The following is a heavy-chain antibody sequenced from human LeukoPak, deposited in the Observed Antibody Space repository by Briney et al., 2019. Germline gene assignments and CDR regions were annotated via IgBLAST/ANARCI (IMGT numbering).Heavy chain of an antibody. CDR2: IYYSGST. CDR1: GVSISSGGYY. J-gene: IGHJ4*02. D-gene: IGHD3-3*01. CDR3: ARGPVWSGYYYFDY. V-gene: IGHV4-61*08. Sequence: PSETLSLTCTVSGVSISSGGYYWSWIRQHPGKGLEWIEYIYYSGSTNNNPSLKSRVTMSVDTSKNQFSLKLSSVTAADTAVYYCARGPVWSGYYYFDYWGQGTLVTVSS.